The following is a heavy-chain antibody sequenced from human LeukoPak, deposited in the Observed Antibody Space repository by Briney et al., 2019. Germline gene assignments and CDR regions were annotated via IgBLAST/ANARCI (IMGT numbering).Heavy chain of an antibody. Sequence: SETLSLTCSVSGGPISRYYWNWIRQPPGKGLEWIGYMYYSGSTNYNPSLKSRVTISIDTSKNQFSLKLSSVTAADTAVYYCARGFSSWPYYFDYWGQGTLVTVSS. CDR1: GGPISRYY. J-gene: IGHJ4*02. CDR3: ARGFSSWPYYFDY. CDR2: MYYSGST. D-gene: IGHD6-13*01. V-gene: IGHV4-59*01.